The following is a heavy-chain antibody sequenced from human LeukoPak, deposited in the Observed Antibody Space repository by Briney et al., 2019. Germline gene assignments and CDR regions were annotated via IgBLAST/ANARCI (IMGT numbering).Heavy chain of an antibody. J-gene: IGHJ4*02. D-gene: IGHD5-12*01. CDR3: ARDRYRGIVATIPLVPFDY. CDR1: GFTFSSYW. Sequence: GGSLRLSCAASGFTFSSYWMSWVRQAPGKGLEWVANIKQDGSETYYVDSVKGRFTISRDNAENSLYLQMNSLRAEDTAVYYCARDRYRGIVATIPLVPFDYWGQGTLVTVSS. CDR2: IKQDGSET. V-gene: IGHV3-7*01.